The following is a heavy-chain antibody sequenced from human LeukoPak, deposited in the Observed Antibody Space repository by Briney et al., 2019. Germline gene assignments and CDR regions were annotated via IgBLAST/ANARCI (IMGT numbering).Heavy chain of an antibody. CDR1: GGSISSYY. V-gene: IGHV4-4*08. D-gene: IGHD2-15*01. Sequence: IPSETLSLTCTVSGGSISSYYWSWIRQPPGKGLEWIGRIYTSGSTNYNPSLKSRVTISVDTSKNQFSLNLSSVTAADTAVYYCTREKASGGSNWFDPWGQGTLVTVSS. CDR3: TREKASGGSNWFDP. CDR2: IYTSGST. J-gene: IGHJ5*02.